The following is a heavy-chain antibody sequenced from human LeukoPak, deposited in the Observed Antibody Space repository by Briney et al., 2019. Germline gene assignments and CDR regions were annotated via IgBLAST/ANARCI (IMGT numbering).Heavy chain of an antibody. CDR2: VYNSGST. Sequence: PSETLSLTCTVSGGSISIYYWNWIRQPPGKGLEWIGYVYNSGSTDYNPSLKSRVTISADTSKNQSSLRLSSVTAADTAVYYCVRDRELNYWGQGTLVTVSS. CDR3: VRDRELNY. V-gene: IGHV4-59*01. D-gene: IGHD1-26*01. J-gene: IGHJ4*02. CDR1: GGSISIYY.